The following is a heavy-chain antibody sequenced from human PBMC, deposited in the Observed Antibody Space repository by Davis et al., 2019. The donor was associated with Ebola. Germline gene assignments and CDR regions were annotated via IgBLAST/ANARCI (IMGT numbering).Heavy chain of an antibody. D-gene: IGHD3-22*01. V-gene: IGHV5-51*01. J-gene: IGHJ4*02. Sequence: KVSCKDSENSFSTYWIAWVRQMPGKGLEWMGLIYTGDSDTRISPSFRGRVTISADKSISTAYLQWSSLKASDTATYYCARAPYYYDVSGFYVDFWGQGTLVTVSS. CDR3: ARAPYYYDVSGFYVDF. CDR1: ENSFSTYW. CDR2: IYTGDSDT.